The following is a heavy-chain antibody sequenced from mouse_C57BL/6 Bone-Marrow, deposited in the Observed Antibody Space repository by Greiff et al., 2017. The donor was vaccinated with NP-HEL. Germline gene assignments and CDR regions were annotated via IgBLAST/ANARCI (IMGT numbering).Heavy chain of an antibody. V-gene: IGHV1-82*01. CDR2: IYPGDGDT. J-gene: IGHJ2*01. CDR1: VYAFSSSW. D-gene: IGHD1-1*01. CDR3: ARWYYYGSYY. Sequence: ISCPSSVYAFSSSWLNLLTPRPGKGLEWIGRIYPGDGDTNYNGKFKGKATLTADKSSSTAYMQLSSLTSEDSAVYFCARWYYYGSYYWGQGTTLTVSS.